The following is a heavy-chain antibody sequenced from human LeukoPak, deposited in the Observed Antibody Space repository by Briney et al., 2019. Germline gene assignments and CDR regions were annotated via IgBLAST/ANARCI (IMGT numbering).Heavy chain of an antibody. D-gene: IGHD2-21*02. CDR1: GGSISSGGYY. J-gene: IGHJ5*02. Sequence: SETLSLTCTVSGGSISSGGYYWSWIRQHPGKGLEWIGYIYYSGSTYYNPSLKSRVTISVDTSKNQFSLKLSSVTAADTAVYYCARGWGIVVVTAAAGGYWFDPWGQGTLVTVSS. V-gene: IGHV4-31*03. CDR3: ARGWGIVVVTAAAGGYWFDP. CDR2: IYYSGST.